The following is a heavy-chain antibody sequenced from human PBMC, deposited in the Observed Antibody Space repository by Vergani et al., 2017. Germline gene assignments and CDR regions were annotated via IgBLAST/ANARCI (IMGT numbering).Heavy chain of an antibody. CDR3: AKVGRSEVAGTFGAFDI. Sequence: VQLVESGGDLVQPGGSLRLSCAASGFTFIMHAMSWVRQAPGKGLEWVSTLSASDRRTHYADSVKGRFTISRDISKNTLFLHMNSLRPEDTAVYYCAKVGRSEVAGTFGAFDIWGQGTMVTVSS. CDR1: GFTFIMHA. D-gene: IGHD6-19*01. V-gene: IGHV3-23*04. CDR2: LSASDRRT. J-gene: IGHJ3*02.